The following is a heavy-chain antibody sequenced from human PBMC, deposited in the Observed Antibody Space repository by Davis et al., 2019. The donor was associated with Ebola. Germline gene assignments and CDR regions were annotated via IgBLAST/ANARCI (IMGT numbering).Heavy chain of an antibody. V-gene: IGHV3-30-3*01. J-gene: IGHJ4*02. Sequence: GESLKISCAASGFTFSSYAMHWVRQAPGKGLEWVALISYDGSNKHYADSMKGRFTISRDNSKNTLYLQVNSLRAEDTAIYCARTPVAVGYYYAPDYWGQGTLVTVSS. CDR1: GFTFSSYA. CDR3: ARTPVAVGYYYAPDY. D-gene: IGHD3-10*01. CDR2: ISYDGSNK.